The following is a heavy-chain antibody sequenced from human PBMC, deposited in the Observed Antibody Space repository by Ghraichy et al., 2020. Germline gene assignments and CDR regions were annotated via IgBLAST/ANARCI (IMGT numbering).Heavy chain of an antibody. V-gene: IGHV3-48*01. D-gene: IGHD4-23*01. CDR2: ISSSSSTI. CDR3: ARGSGYGGNPIPGGDP. CDR1: GFTFSSYS. J-gene: IGHJ5*02. Sequence: GGSLRLSCAASGFTFSSYSMNWVRQAPGKGLEWVSYISSSSSTIYYADSVKGRFTISRDNAKNSLYLQMNSLRAEDTAVYYCARGSGYGGNPIPGGDPWGQGTLVTVSS.